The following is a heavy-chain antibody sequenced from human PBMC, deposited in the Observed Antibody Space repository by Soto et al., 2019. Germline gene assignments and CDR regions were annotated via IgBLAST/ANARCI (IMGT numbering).Heavy chain of an antibody. D-gene: IGHD5-18*01. CDR1: GFTFTSSA. CDR2: IVVGSGNT. CDR3: ASLDTARIQSAGD. J-gene: IGHJ4*02. Sequence: ASVKVSCKASGFTFTSSAMQWVRQARGQRLEWIGWIVVGSGNTNYAQKFQERVTITRDMSTSTAYMELSSLRSEDTAVYYCASLDTARIQSAGDWGQGIQVTVSS. V-gene: IGHV1-58*02.